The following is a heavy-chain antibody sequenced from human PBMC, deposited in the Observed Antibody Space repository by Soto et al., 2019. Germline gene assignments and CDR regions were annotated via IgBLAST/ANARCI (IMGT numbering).Heavy chain of an antibody. CDR2: IYYSGDT. CDR1: GGSIGSDHYY. V-gene: IGHV4-39*01. J-gene: IGHJ4*02. Sequence: SETLSLTCTVSGGSIGSDHYYWGWIRQSPGKGLEWIASIYYSGDTYFNPSLRSRVSISVDASKNQFSLNVNSMTAADTAIYFCASHLILVVVSASRYPFASWAQGTLVTVSS. D-gene: IGHD2-15*01. CDR3: ASHLILVVVSASRYPFAS.